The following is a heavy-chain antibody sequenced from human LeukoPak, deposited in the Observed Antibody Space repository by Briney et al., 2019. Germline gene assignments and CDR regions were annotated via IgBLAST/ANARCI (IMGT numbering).Heavy chain of an antibody. D-gene: IGHD5-18*01. CDR2: ISYDGSNK. J-gene: IGHJ3*02. CDR3: ATPAYSNAYWAFDI. Sequence: GGSLRLSCAASGFTFSSYAMHWVRQAPGKGLEWVAVISYDGSNKYYADSVKGRFTISRDNPKNTLYLQMNSLRAEDTAVYYCATPAYSNAYWAFDIWGQGTMVTVSS. V-gene: IGHV3-30*14. CDR1: GFTFSSYA.